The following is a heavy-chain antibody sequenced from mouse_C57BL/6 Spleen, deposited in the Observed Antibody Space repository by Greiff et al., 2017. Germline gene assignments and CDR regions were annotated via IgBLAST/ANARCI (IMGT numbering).Heavy chain of an antibody. CDR1: GYTFTSYW. CDR3: ARGDYSNGFAY. CDR2: IDPSDSYT. D-gene: IGHD2-5*01. J-gene: IGHJ3*01. V-gene: IGHV1-69*01. Sequence: VKLQQPGAELVMPGASVKLSCKASGYTFTSYWMHWVKQRPGQGLEWIGEIDPSDSYTNYNQKFKGKSTLTVDKSSSTAYMQLSSLTSEDSAVYYCARGDYSNGFAYWGQGTLVTVSA.